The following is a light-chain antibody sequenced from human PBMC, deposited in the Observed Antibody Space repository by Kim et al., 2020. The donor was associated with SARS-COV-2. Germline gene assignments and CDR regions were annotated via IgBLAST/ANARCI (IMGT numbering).Light chain of an antibody. Sequence: DIQMTQSPSTLSASVGDRVTITCRASQSISSWLAWFQQKPGKAPNLLIYKASSLENAVPSRFSGSVSGTGFTLTISSLQPDDFATYYCQQYAYYPWTFGQGTKVDIK. CDR3: QQYAYYPWT. CDR2: KAS. J-gene: IGKJ1*01. V-gene: IGKV1-5*03. CDR1: QSISSW.